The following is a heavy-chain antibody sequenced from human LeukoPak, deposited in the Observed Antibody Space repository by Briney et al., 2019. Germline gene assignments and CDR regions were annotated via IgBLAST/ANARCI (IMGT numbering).Heavy chain of an antibody. CDR1: GFTFSSYA. CDR2: ITGSGAGT. J-gene: IGHJ4*02. Sequence: PGGSLRLSCAASGFTFSSYAFIWVRQSPERGLQWVSSITGSGAGTNYADSVKGRFTISRDNSKNTVYLQMNSLRAEDTAVYYCAKAPRPGIAVAGPFDYWGQGTLVTVSS. CDR3: AKAPRPGIAVAGPFDY. D-gene: IGHD6-19*01. V-gene: IGHV3-23*01.